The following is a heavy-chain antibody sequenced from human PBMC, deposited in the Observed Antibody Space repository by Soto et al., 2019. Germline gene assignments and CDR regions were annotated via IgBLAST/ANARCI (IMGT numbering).Heavy chain of an antibody. CDR1: GFTFSSYA. J-gene: IGHJ4*02. CDR3: AKEESFTIVSSRRFFDY. D-gene: IGHD3-10*01. V-gene: IGHV3-23*01. Sequence: GGSLRLSCAASGFTFSSYAMSWVRQAPGKGLEWVSGIRGCGGNTYCAASVKGRFTISRESSKCTLYLHMYSLRAEDTAKYYCAKEESFTIVSSRRFFDYWGQGTLVTVSS. CDR2: IRGCGGNT.